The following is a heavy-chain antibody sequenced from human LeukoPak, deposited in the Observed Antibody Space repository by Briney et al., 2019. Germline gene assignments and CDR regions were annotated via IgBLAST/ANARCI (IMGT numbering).Heavy chain of an antibody. CDR2: IKSYTFGGTT. V-gene: IGHV3-49*04. CDR1: GFTFGDYV. CDR3: TTYCSRWLRHFDY. D-gene: IGHD6-19*01. J-gene: IGHJ4*02. Sequence: PGRSLRLSCTGSGFTFGDYVMSWVRQAPGKGLEWVAFIKSYTFGGTTEYAASLKGSFTLSRDESKSIAYLQMNSLKTEDTAVYYCTTYCSRWLRHFDYWGQGTLVTVSS.